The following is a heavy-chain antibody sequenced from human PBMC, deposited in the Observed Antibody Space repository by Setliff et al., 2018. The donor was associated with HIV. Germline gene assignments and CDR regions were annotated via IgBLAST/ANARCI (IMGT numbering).Heavy chain of an antibody. V-gene: IGHV4-4*07. D-gene: IGHD4-17*01. CDR3: ARRIYGNNPYFDY. CDR2: INTSGST. J-gene: IGHJ4*02. Sequence: SETLSLTCTVSGGSVSNYYWTWIRQSAGKGLEWIGHINTSGSTKYNPSLKSRVTMSVDTSKNQFSLKLSSVTAADTAIYYCARRIYGNNPYFDYWSQGTLVTVSS. CDR1: GGSVSNYY.